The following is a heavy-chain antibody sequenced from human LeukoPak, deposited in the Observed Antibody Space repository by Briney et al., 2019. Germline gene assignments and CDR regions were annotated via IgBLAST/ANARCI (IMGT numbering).Heavy chain of an antibody. CDR1: GGSFSGYY. Sequence: SETLSPTCAVYGGSFSGYYWSWIRQPPGRGLEWIGEINHSGSTNYNPSLKSRVTISVDTSKNQFSLKLSSVTAADTAVYYCARGFYCSSTSCYRFDYWGQGTLVTVSS. CDR3: ARGFYCSSTSCYRFDY. V-gene: IGHV4-34*01. J-gene: IGHJ4*02. CDR2: INHSGST. D-gene: IGHD2-2*02.